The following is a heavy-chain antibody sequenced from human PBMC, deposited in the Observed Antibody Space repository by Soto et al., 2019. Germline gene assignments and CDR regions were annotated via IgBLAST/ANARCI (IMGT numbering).Heavy chain of an antibody. V-gene: IGHV4-61*03. Sequence: SETLSLTCTVSGGSVSSNSYFWSWIRQPPGKGLEWIGYIYYSGTTNYNSSLKSRVTILLDTSRNHFSLKLSSVTAADTAVYYCATGYSYYPNWGQGALVTAPQ. CDR3: ATGYSYYPN. D-gene: IGHD3-16*01. CDR1: GGSVSSNSYF. J-gene: IGHJ4*02. CDR2: IYYSGTT.